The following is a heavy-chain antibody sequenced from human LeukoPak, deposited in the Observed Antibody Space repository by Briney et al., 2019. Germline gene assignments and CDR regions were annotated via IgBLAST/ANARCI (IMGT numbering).Heavy chain of an antibody. CDR1: GFTFSSYE. J-gene: IGHJ4*02. D-gene: IGHD1-26*01. Sequence: PGGSLRLSCAASGFTFSSYEMNWVRQAPGKGLEWVSYIGSSGRALYYADSVKGRFTITRDNAKKSLYLQMNSLRAEDTAVYYCARSGISGSYYAYWGQGTLVTVSS. V-gene: IGHV3-48*03. CDR2: IGSSGRAL. CDR3: ARSGISGSYYAY.